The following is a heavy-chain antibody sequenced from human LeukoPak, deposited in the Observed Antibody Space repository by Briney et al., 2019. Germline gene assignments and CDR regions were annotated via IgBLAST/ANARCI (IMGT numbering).Heavy chain of an antibody. D-gene: IGHD3-10*01. CDR1: GFTFSSCV. V-gene: IGHV3-21*01. J-gene: IGHJ4*02. CDR2: ISSSSSYI. CDR3: ARARGGSMVRGYTFDY. Sequence: GGSLRLSCAASGFTFSSCVMSWVRQAPGKGVEWVSFISSSSSYIYYADSVKGRFTISRDNAKNSLYLQMNSLRAEDTAVYYCARARGGSMVRGYTFDYWGQGTLVTVSS.